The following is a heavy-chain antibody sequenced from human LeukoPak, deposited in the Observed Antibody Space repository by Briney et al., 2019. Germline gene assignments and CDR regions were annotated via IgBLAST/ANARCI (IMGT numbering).Heavy chain of an antibody. Sequence: GGSLSLSCEASGFTFGHYWMSWIRQAPGRGLEWVANLKEDGSVKQHADSVRGRFTTSRDNAKNLVYLQMNSLKAEDSAVYYCARDERSGYYIYWGQGILVTVSS. D-gene: IGHD3-22*01. V-gene: IGHV3-7*01. CDR3: ARDERSGYYIY. CDR1: GFTFGHYW. CDR2: LKEDGSVK. J-gene: IGHJ4*02.